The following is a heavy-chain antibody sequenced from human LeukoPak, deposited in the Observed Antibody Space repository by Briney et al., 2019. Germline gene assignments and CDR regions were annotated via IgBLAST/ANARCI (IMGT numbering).Heavy chain of an antibody. CDR2: IYYSGST. CDR1: GGSISTSSYY. Sequence: PSETLSLTCTVSGGSISTSSYYWGWIRQPPGKGLEWIGSIYYSGSTYYNPSLKSRVTISVDTSKNQFSLRLTSVTAADTAVYYCARQTGSGLFILPGGQGTLVTVSS. V-gene: IGHV4-39*01. D-gene: IGHD3/OR15-3a*01. CDR3: ARQTGSGLFILP. J-gene: IGHJ4*02.